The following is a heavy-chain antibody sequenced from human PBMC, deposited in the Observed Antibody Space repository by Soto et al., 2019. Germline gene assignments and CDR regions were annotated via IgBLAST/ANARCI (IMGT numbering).Heavy chain of an antibody. V-gene: IGHV3-33*01. J-gene: IGHJ6*02. CDR1: GFTFSSYG. D-gene: IGHD6-13*01. CDR2: VWYDGSNK. Sequence: QVQLVESGGGVVQPGRSLRLSCAASGFTFSSYGMHWVRQAPGKGLEWVAVVWYDGSNKYYADSVKGRFTISRDNSKKTLYLQMNGLRAEDTAVYYCVRDLQQQLVCYYYYYGMDVWGQGTTVTVSS. CDR3: VRDLQQQLVCYYYYYGMDV.